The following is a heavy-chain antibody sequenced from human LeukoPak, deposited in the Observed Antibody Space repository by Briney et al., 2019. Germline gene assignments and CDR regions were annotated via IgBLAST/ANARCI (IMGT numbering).Heavy chain of an antibody. J-gene: IGHJ5*02. Sequence: PGGSLRLSCAASGFTFGSYAMSWVRQAPGKGLEWVSAISGSASSTYYADSVKGRFTISRDNSKNTLYLQMNNLRADDTAVYYCAKGLIKSDPWGQGTLVTVSS. V-gene: IGHV3-23*01. CDR1: GFTFGSYA. CDR2: ISGSASST. D-gene: IGHD3-10*01. CDR3: AKGLIKSDP.